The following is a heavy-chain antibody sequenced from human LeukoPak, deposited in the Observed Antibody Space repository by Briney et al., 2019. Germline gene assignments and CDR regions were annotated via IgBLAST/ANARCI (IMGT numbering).Heavy chain of an antibody. J-gene: IGHJ3*02. Sequence: SETPSLTCTVSSGSITNYYWSWIRQPPGRGLEWIGYIYYSGRTNYSPSLKSRVTISEDPSKNQFSLKLSSVTAADTAVYYCARRSLDCGGDCYAFDIWGQGTMVTVSS. CDR3: ARRSLDCGGDCYAFDI. CDR2: IYYSGRT. CDR1: SGSITNYY. V-gene: IGHV4-59*08. D-gene: IGHD2-21*02.